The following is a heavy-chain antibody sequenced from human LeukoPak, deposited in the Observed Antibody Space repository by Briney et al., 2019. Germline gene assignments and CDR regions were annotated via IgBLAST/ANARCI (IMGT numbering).Heavy chain of an antibody. J-gene: IGHJ4*02. CDR3: ARAPYDFWSGYAIDY. Sequence: SETLSLTYAVYGGSFSGYYWSWIRQPPGKGLEWIGEINHSGSTNYNPSLKSRVTISVDTSKNQFSLKLSSVTAADTAVYYCARAPYDFWSGYAIDYWGQGTLVTVSS. CDR2: INHSGST. D-gene: IGHD3-3*01. CDR1: GGSFSGYY. V-gene: IGHV4-34*01.